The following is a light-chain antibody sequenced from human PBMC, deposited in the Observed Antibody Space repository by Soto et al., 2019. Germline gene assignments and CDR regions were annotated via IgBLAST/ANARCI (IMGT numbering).Light chain of an antibody. V-gene: IGLV2-23*03. J-gene: IGLJ3*02. Sequence: QSALTQPASVSGSPGQSITISCTGTNSDVGSYNLVSWYQQHPGKAPKLIISEGSKRPSGVSNRFSGSKSGNTASLTISGLQAEDEADYYCCSFAGISTFAVFGGGTKLTVL. CDR2: EGS. CDR3: CSFAGISTFAV. CDR1: NSDVGSYNL.